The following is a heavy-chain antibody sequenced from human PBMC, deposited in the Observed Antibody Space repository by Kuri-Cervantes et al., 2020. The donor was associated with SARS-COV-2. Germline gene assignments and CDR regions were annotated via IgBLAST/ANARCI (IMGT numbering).Heavy chain of an antibody. Sequence: ETLSLTCAASGFTFSSYWMSWVRQAPGKGLGWVANIKQDGSEKYYVDSVKGRFTISRDNAKNSLYLQMNSLRAEDTAVYYCATPHGGDDYWGQGTLVTVSS. D-gene: IGHD3-16*01. J-gene: IGHJ4*02. CDR2: IKQDGSEK. CDR3: ATPHGGDDY. CDR1: GFTFSSYW. V-gene: IGHV3-7*01.